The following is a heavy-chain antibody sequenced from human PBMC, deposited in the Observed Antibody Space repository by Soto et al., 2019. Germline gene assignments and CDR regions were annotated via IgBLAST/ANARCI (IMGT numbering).Heavy chain of an antibody. Sequence: QISLKESGPTLVKPTQTLTLTCTFSGFSLSTSGVGVGWIRQPPGKALEWLALIYWDDDKRYSPSLKRRLTITKGTSKNQVVLTMTNMDPVDTATYYCAHRLVGAQFDYWGQGTLVTVSS. D-gene: IGHD1-26*01. J-gene: IGHJ4*02. CDR1: GFSLSTSGVG. CDR2: IYWDDDK. CDR3: AHRLVGAQFDY. V-gene: IGHV2-5*02.